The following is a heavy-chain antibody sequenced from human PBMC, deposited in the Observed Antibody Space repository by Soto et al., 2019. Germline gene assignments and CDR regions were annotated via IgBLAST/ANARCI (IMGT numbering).Heavy chain of an antibody. Sequence: GGSLRLSCAASGFTFSSYAMSWVRQAPGKGLEWVSTISGSGGSTYYADSVKGRFTISRDNSKNTLYLQMNSLRAEDTAVYYCAKDQGSMLELYYFDYWGQGTLVTVSS. CDR1: GFTFSSYA. CDR2: ISGSGGST. J-gene: IGHJ4*02. V-gene: IGHV3-23*01. CDR3: AKDQGSMLELYYFDY. D-gene: IGHD1-26*01.